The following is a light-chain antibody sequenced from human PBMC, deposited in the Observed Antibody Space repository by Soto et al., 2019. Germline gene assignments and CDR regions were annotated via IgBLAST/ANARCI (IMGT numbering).Light chain of an antibody. J-gene: IGKJ4*01. CDR1: QSISTY. CDR2: GAS. V-gene: IGKV1-39*01. CDR3: QQSYTSPVT. Sequence: DIQMTQSPSSLSSSVSERFTFTCRASQSISTYLNWYEQKPGKAPNLLIYGASNLQSGVPSRFSGGGSGTDFTLTISSLQPEDFGTYYCQQSYTSPVTFGGGTKVDI.